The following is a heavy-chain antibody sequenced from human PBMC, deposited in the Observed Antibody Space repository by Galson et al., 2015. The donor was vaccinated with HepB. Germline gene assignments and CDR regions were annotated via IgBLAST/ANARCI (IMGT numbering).Heavy chain of an antibody. CDR1: GYTFDTYW. CDR2: VYPRDSDT. Sequence: QSGAEVKKPGESLKISCEASGYTFDTYWIGWVRQMPGKGLEWMGIVYPRDSDTTYSPSFQGQVTISADKSTNTAYLHWSSLKASDTAIYYCARHLCCTTERTCYLDYWGQGTLVSVSS. CDR3: ARHLCCTTERTCYLDY. D-gene: IGHD2-2*01. V-gene: IGHV5-51*01. J-gene: IGHJ4*02.